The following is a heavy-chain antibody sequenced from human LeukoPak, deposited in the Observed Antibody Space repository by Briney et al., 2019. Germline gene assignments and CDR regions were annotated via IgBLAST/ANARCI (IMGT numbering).Heavy chain of an antibody. V-gene: IGHV4-59*08. CDR3: ARHAHFPGSYYEGVYSDY. D-gene: IGHD1-26*01. J-gene: IGHJ4*02. Sequence: PSETLSLTCTVSGGSISSYYWSWIRQPPGKGLEWIGYIYYSGSTNYNPSLKSRVTISVGTSKNQFSLKLSSVTAADTAVYYCARHAHFPGSYYEGVYSDYWGQGTLVTVSS. CDR2: IYYSGST. CDR1: GGSISSYY.